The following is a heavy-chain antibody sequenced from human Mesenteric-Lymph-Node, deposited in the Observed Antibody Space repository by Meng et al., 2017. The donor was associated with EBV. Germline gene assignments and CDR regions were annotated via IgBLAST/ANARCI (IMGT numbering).Heavy chain of an antibody. D-gene: IGHD3-10*01. CDR2: IYYSGST. CDR1: GGSINSYY. V-gene: IGHV4-59*01. CDR3: ARAGGYGSGMGV. Sequence: QVQLQESGPGLVKPSETLSLTCTVSGGSINSYYWSWIRQPPGKGLEWIGYIYYSGSTNYNPSLKSRVTISVDTSKNQFSLELSSVTAADTAVYYCARAGGYGSGMGVWGQGTTVTVSS. J-gene: IGHJ6*02.